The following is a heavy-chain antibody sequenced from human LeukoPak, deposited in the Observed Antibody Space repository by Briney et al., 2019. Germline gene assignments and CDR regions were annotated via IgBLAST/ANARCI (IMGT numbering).Heavy chain of an antibody. CDR1: GYILTNYW. CDR3: ARLTGYAFDY. D-gene: IGHD1-14*01. V-gene: IGHV5-51*01. Sequence: GESLKISCKGSGYILTNYWIAWVRQMPGKGLEWMGIIYPGDSDTRYSPSFQSQVTISADKSIGTAFLQWSSLRASDTAMYYCARLTGYAFDYWGQGTLVTVSS. CDR2: IYPGDSDT. J-gene: IGHJ4*02.